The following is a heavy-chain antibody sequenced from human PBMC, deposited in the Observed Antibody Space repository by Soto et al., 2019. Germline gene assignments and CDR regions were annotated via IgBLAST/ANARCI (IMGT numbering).Heavy chain of an antibody. D-gene: IGHD6-13*01. J-gene: IGHJ4*02. CDR3: TTGLKIAAAGTGVDY. CDR2: IKSKTDGGTT. Sequence: GGSLRLSCAASGFTFSNAWMNWVRQAPGKGLEWVGRIKSKTDGGTTDYAAPVKGRFTISRDDSKNTLYLQMNSLKTEDTAVYYCTTGLKIAAAGTGVDYWGQGTLVTVSS. V-gene: IGHV3-15*07. CDR1: GFTFSNAW.